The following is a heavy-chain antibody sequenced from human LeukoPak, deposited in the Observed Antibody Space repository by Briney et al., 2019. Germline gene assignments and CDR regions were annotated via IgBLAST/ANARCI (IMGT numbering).Heavy chain of an antibody. Sequence: PSETLSLTCTVSGGSISSSSYYWGWIRQPPGTGLEWIGSIYYSGSTYYNPSLKSRVTISVDTSKNQFSLKLSSVTAADTAVYYCASPRYSYVYRPIDYWGQGTLVTVSS. J-gene: IGHJ4*02. CDR3: ASPRYSYVYRPIDY. CDR1: GGSISSSSYY. CDR2: IYYSGST. D-gene: IGHD5-18*01. V-gene: IGHV4-39*01.